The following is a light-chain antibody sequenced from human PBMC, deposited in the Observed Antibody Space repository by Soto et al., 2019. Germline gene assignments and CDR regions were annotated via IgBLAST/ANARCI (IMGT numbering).Light chain of an antibody. Sequence: DIQMTQSPSTLSASVGDRVTITCRASQSINSLLAWYQQKPGKAPSLLIYKASSVESGVPSRFSGNGSGTEFTLTISSLQPDDFATYYCQQYNIFSPFGGGTKVEIK. V-gene: IGKV1-5*03. CDR1: QSINSL. CDR2: KAS. CDR3: QQYNIFSP. J-gene: IGKJ4*02.